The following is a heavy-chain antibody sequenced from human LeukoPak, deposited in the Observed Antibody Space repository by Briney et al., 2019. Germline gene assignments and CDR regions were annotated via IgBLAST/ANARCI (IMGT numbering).Heavy chain of an antibody. J-gene: IGHJ4*02. Sequence: PGGSLRLSCAASGFTFSNAWMSWVRQAPGKGLEWVANIKQDGSEKYYVDSVKGRFTISRDNAKNSLYLQMNSLRAEDTAVYYCVGYSDYRGQGALVTVSS. CDR1: GFTFSNAW. D-gene: IGHD3-16*01. CDR2: IKQDGSEK. V-gene: IGHV3-7*01. CDR3: VGYSDY.